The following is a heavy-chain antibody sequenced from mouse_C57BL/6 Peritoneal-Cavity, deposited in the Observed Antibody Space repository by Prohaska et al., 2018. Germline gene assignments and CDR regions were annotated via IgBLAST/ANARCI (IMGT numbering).Heavy chain of an antibody. V-gene: IGHV1-59*01. D-gene: IGHD2-3*01. CDR1: GYTFTSYW. CDR2: IDPSDSYT. Sequence: QVQLQQPGAELVRPGTSVKLSCKASGYTFTSYWMHWVKQRPGQGLEWIGVIDPSDSYTNDNQNFKGKATLTVDTSSSTAYMQLSSLTSEDSAVYYCARVDGYLGYFDVWGTGTTVTVSS. CDR3: ARVDGYLGYFDV. J-gene: IGHJ1*03.